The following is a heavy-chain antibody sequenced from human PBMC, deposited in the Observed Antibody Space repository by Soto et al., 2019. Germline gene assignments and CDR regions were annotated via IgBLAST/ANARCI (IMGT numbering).Heavy chain of an antibody. J-gene: IGHJ4*02. Sequence: QVQLVQSGAEVKKPGSSVKVSCKASGGVFRNYAISWVRQGPGQGLEWMGGIIPMFHTSNFAQRFQGRLTLTADESTGTVYMELRSPRSEDTAVYFCATPQDIVVGPTGIGGSTGRGRSGLDYWGQGTLVTVSS. CDR1: GGVFRNYA. CDR2: IIPMFHTS. V-gene: IGHV1-69*01. CDR3: ATPQDIVVGPTGIGGSTGRGRSGLDY. D-gene: IGHD2-2*02.